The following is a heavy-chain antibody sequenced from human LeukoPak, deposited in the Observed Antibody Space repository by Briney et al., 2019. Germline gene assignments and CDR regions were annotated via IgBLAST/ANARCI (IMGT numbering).Heavy chain of an antibody. CDR1: GGSISSSSYY. CDR2: IYYSGST. V-gene: IGHV4-39*01. J-gene: IGHJ4*02. CDR3: ARRAGDYGLPDY. D-gene: IGHD4-17*01. Sequence: SETLSLTCTVSGGSISSSSYYWGWIRQPPGKGLEWIGSIYYSGSTYYNPSLKSRVTISVDTSKNQFSLKLSSVTAADTAVYYCARRAGDYGLPDYWGQGTLVTVSS.